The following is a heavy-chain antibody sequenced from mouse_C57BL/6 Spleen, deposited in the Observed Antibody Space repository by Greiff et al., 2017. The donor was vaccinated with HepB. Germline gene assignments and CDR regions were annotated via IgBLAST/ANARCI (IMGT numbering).Heavy chain of an antibody. D-gene: IGHD1-1*01. Sequence: EVQRVESGGDLVKPGGSLKLSCAASGFTFSSYGMSWVRQTPDKRLEWVATISSGGSYTYYPDSVKGRFTISRDNAKNTLYLQMSSLKSEDTAMYYCARHGGPGSSYDWYFDVWGTGTTVTVSS. J-gene: IGHJ1*03. CDR3: ARHGGPGSSYDWYFDV. CDR1: GFTFSSYG. CDR2: ISSGGSYT. V-gene: IGHV5-6*01.